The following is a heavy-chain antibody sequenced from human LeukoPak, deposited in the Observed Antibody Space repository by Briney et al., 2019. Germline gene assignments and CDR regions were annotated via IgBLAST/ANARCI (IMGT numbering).Heavy chain of an antibody. J-gene: IGHJ6*02. Sequence: PGGSLRLSCAASGFTFSSYGMHWVRQAPGKGLEWVAVISYDGSNKYYADSVKGRFTISRDNSKNTLYLQMNSLRAEDTAVYYCAKGHCGGDCYYYYGMDVWGQGTTVTVSS. V-gene: IGHV3-30*18. CDR1: GFTFSSYG. D-gene: IGHD2-21*02. CDR2: ISYDGSNK. CDR3: AKGHCGGDCYYYYGMDV.